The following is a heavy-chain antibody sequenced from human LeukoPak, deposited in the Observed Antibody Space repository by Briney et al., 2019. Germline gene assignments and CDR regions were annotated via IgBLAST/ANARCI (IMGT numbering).Heavy chain of an antibody. CDR3: AAGNALVSYFYGLDV. CDR1: GFTFDDYA. J-gene: IGHJ6*02. CDR2: ISWNSGSI. V-gene: IGHV3-9*01. Sequence: SLRLSCAASGFTFDDYAVHWVRQAPGKGLEWVSGISWNSGSIGYADSVKGRFTISRDNAKNSLNLQMNSLRAEDTALYYCAAGNALVSYFYGLDVWGQGTTVTVSS. D-gene: IGHD1-14*01.